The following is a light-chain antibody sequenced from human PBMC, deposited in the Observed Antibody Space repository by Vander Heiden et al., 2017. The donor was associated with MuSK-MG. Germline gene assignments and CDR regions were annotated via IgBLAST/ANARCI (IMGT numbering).Light chain of an antibody. J-gene: IGLJ2*01. Sequence: QSALTQPASVSGSPGQSITISCTGTSSAVGSYNLVSWYQQHPGKAPTLMIYEVSRRPSGVSNRVSGSKSDNTASITTTVLQAEEEADYYCGSYAGSSNWLVFGGGTKLTVL. CDR3: GSYAGSSNWLV. CDR1: SSAVGSYNL. CDR2: EVS. V-gene: IGLV2-23*02.